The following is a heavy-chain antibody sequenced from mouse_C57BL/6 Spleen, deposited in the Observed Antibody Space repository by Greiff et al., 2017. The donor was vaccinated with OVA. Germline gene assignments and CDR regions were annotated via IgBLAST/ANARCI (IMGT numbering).Heavy chain of an antibody. J-gene: IGHJ3*01. CDR3: ARQEGYGSILIPFAY. V-gene: IGHV5-12*01. Sequence: EVHLVESGGGLVQPGGSLKLSCAASGFTFSDYYMYWVRPTPETMLEWVAYISNGGGSTYYPDNVKGRFTISRDNAKNTLYLQMIRLKSEDTAMYYCARQEGYGSILIPFAYWGQGTLVTVSA. CDR1: GFTFSDYY. CDR2: ISNGGGST. D-gene: IGHD1-1*01.